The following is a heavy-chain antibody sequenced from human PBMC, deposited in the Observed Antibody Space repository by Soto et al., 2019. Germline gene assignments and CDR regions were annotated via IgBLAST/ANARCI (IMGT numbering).Heavy chain of an antibody. V-gene: IGHV4-4*02. D-gene: IGHD3-16*01. CDR1: GGSITDKW. Sequence: QVQLQESGPGLVKPSGILSLTCAVSGGSITDKWWSWIRQTPGKGLEWIGEIYHIGSTNYNPSLKSQLTMSVEKSKNDFSLKLYSLTAADTAIYYCAREGDHAYSLGYWGQGTPVTVSS. CDR2: IYHIGST. J-gene: IGHJ4*02. CDR3: AREGDHAYSLGY.